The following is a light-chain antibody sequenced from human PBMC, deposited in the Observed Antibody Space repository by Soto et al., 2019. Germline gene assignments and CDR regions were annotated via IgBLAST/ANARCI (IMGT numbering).Light chain of an antibody. Sequence: EILMTQSPATLSVSPGERATLSCRASQSVSSNLAWYQQKPGQAPRLLIYGASTRATGIPARLSGSGSGTEFTLTISSMKSEDFAVYYCQQYNTWWTFGQGTKVDIK. J-gene: IGKJ1*01. CDR2: GAS. CDR1: QSVSSN. CDR3: QQYNTWWT. V-gene: IGKV3-15*01.